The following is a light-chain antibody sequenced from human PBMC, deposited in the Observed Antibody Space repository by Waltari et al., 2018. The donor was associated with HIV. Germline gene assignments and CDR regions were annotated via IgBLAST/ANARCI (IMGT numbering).Light chain of an antibody. J-gene: IGKJ4*01. CDR3: QQYNNWPHT. V-gene: IGKV3-15*01. CDR1: QIVSSY. CDR2: GAS. Sequence: EIVMTQSPAPLSVSPGERATLSRRSSQIVSSYLLWYQQNPGQAPRLLIYGASTRATGIAARFSGSGSRTEFTLTSSSQQAEDVAVYYCQQYNNWPHTFGGGTKVEIK.